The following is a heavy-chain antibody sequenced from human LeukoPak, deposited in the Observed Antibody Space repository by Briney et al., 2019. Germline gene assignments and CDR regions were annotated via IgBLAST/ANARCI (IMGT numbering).Heavy chain of an antibody. D-gene: IGHD6-13*01. V-gene: IGHV3-23*01. Sequence: GGSLRLSCAASGFTFSSYAMSWVRQAPGKGREWVSAISVSGGSTYYADSGKGRFTISRDNSKNTLYLQMNSLRAEDTAVYYCAKGAAAGTVEASWYDETYYYYGMDVWGQGTTVTVSS. CDR1: GFTFSSYA. J-gene: IGHJ6*02. CDR3: AKGAAAGTVEASWYDETYYYYGMDV. CDR2: ISVSGGST.